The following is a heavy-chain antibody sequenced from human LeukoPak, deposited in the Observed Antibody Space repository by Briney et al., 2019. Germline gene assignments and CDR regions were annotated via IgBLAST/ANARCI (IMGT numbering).Heavy chain of an antibody. V-gene: IGHV4-39*01. Sequence: SETLSLTCTVSGDSISRSTYYWAWIRQPPGKGLEWIGSLYYDGRTYYSPSLESRVTVSVDTSKNQFALKLTSVTAADTAVYYCARRRGEWDVNWFDPWGPGTLVTVSS. CDR2: LYYDGRT. CDR3: ARRRGEWDVNWFDP. J-gene: IGHJ5*02. D-gene: IGHD1-26*01. CDR1: GDSISRSTYY.